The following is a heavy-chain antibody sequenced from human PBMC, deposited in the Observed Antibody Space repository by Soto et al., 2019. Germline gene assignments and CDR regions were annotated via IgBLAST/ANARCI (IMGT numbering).Heavy chain of an antibody. CDR1: GYTFTSYG. CDR2: IIPKIDIT. D-gene: IGHD3-10*01. V-gene: IGHV1-69*10. CDR3: ARRGRRRITMVRGLHEGAYYFDY. Sequence: GASVKVSCKASGYTFTSYGISWVRQAPGQGLEWMGWIIPKIDITNYAQKLQGRVTITADKSTNTAYMELTSLRSEDTAVYYCARRGRRRITMVRGLHEGAYYFDYWGQGTLVTVSS. J-gene: IGHJ4*02.